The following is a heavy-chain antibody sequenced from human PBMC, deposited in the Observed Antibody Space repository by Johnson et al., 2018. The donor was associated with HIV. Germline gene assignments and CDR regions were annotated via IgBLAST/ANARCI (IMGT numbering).Heavy chain of an antibody. J-gene: IGHJ3*02. V-gene: IGHV3-30-3*01. D-gene: IGHD3-10*01. CDR1: GFTFSIYA. CDR2: ISYDGSNK. CDR3: AKGILTKDAFDI. Sequence: QVQLVESGGGVVQPGRSLRFSCAASGFTFSIYAMHWVRQAPGKGLEWVAVISYDGSNKYYADSVKGRFTISRDNSKNTLYLLMNSLRADDTAMYYCAKGILTKDAFDIWGQVTMVTVSP.